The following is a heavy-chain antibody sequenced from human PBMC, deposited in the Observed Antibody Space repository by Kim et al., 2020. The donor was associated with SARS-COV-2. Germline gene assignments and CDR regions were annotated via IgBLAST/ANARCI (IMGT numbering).Heavy chain of an antibody. J-gene: IGHJ4*02. CDR3: ARHVSRYSSDPLLNDY. CDR1: GYSFTSYW. D-gene: IGHD3-22*01. Sequence: GESLKISCKGSGYSFTSYWISWVRQMPGKGLEWMGRIDPSDSYTNYSPSFQGHVTISADKSISTAYLQWSSLKASDTAMYYCARHVSRYSSDPLLNDYWGQGTLVTVSS. V-gene: IGHV5-10-1*01. CDR2: IDPSDSYT.